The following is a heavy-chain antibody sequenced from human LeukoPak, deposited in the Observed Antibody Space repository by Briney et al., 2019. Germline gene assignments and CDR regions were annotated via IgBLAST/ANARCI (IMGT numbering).Heavy chain of an antibody. Sequence: PSETLSLTCAVYGGSFSGYYWSWIRQPPGKGLEWIGEINHSGSTNYNPSLKSRVTISVDTSKNQFSLKLSSVTAADTAVYYCARLVYYDSSGSRYHIDYWGQGTLVTVSS. V-gene: IGHV4-34*01. J-gene: IGHJ4*02. D-gene: IGHD3-22*01. CDR3: ARLVYYDSSGSRYHIDY. CDR1: GGSFSGYY. CDR2: INHSGST.